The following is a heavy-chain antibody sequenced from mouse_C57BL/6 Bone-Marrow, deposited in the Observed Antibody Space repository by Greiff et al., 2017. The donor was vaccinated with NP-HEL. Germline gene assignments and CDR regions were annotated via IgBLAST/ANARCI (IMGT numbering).Heavy chain of an antibody. D-gene: IGHD2-3*01. CDR3: ARDRGDGYPNWYFDV. V-gene: IGHV5-16*01. CDR2: INYDGSST. J-gene: IGHJ1*03. Sequence: EVQVVESEGGLVQPGSSMKLSCTASGFTFSDYYMAWVRQVPEKGLEWVANINYDGSSTYYLDSLKSRFIISRDNAKNILYLQMSSLKSEDTATYYCARDRGDGYPNWYFDVWGTGTTVTVSS. CDR1: GFTFSDYY.